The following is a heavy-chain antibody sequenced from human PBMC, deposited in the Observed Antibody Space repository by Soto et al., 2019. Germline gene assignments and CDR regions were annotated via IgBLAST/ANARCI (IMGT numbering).Heavy chain of an antibody. CDR2: IYYSGST. D-gene: IGHD6-13*01. CDR3: ASRTGYSSSWDEYYFDY. V-gene: IGHV4-39*01. Sequence: QLQLQESGPGLVKPSETLSLTCTVSGGSISSSSYYWGWIRQPPGKGLEWIGSIYYSGSTYYNPSLKRRVTTSVDTSKNQFSLKLSSVTAADTAVYYCASRTGYSSSWDEYYFDYWGQGTLVTVSS. J-gene: IGHJ4*02. CDR1: GGSISSSSYY.